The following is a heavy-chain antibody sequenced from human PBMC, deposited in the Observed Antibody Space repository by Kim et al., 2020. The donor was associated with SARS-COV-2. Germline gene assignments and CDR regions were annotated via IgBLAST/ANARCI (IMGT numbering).Heavy chain of an antibody. CDR3: AAWGVGVRGVTHPPGS. J-gene: IGHJ4*02. CDR1: GYSISSGYY. D-gene: IGHD3-10*02. CDR2: IYHSGST. Sequence: SETLSLTCTVSGYSISSGYYWGWIRQPPGKGLEWIGSIYHSGSTYYNPSLKSRVTISVDTSKNQFSLKLSSVTAADTAVYYCAAWGVGVRGVTHPPGSWGQGTLVTVSS. V-gene: IGHV4-38-2*02.